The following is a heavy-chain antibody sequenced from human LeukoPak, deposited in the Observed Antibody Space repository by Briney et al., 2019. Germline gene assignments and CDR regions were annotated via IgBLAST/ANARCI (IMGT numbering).Heavy chain of an antibody. CDR1: GFTFSSYA. V-gene: IGHV3-23*01. D-gene: IGHD3-3*01. J-gene: IGHJ4*02. CDR3: ARAHYDFWSGFDY. CDR2: ISGSGGST. Sequence: GGCLRLSCAASGFTFSSYAMSWVSQAPGKGLEWVSAISGSGGSTYYADSVKGRFTISRDNSKNTLYLQMNSLRAEDTAVYYCARAHYDFWSGFDYWGQGTLVTVSS.